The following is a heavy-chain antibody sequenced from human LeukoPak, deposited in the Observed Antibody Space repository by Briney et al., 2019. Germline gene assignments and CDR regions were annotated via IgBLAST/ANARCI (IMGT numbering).Heavy chain of an antibody. CDR1: GESFSGHY. D-gene: IGHD3-10*01. V-gene: IGHV4-34*01. J-gene: IGHJ4*02. CDR3: ARPRYGSGSLDS. Sequence: SETLSLTCAVYGESFSGHYWTWIRQPPGRGLDWIGEINHSGSTTSNPPLNNRVTISVDTSKNQFSLKLTSVTAADTAVYYCARPRYGSGSLDSWGQGTLVTVSS. CDR2: INHSGST.